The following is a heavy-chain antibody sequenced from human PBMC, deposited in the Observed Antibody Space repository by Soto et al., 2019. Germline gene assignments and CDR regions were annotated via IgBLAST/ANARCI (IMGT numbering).Heavy chain of an antibody. CDR2: IYYSGST. Sequence: SETLSLTCTVSGGSISSSSYYWGWIRQPPGKGLEWIGSIYYSGSTYYNPSLKSRVTISVGTSKNQFSLKLSSVTAADTAVYYCARGTGYCSGGSCYLLGYYYYYMDVWGKGTTVTVSS. V-gene: IGHV4-39*01. D-gene: IGHD2-15*01. J-gene: IGHJ6*03. CDR1: GGSISSSSYY. CDR3: ARGTGYCSGGSCYLLGYYYYYMDV.